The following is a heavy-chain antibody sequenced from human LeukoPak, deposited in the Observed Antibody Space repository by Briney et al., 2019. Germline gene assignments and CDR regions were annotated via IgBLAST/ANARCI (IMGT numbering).Heavy chain of an antibody. Sequence: GGSLRLSCAASGFTFNTYWMHWVRQAPGKGLVWVSRIRSDGSSASYADSVRGRFTISRDNAKNTLYLQMNSLRAEDTAVYYCAGVLGVRDLAYFDYWGHGTLVTVSS. CDR1: GFTFNTYW. CDR3: AGVLGVRDLAYFDY. J-gene: IGHJ4*01. D-gene: IGHD3-10*01. V-gene: IGHV3-74*01. CDR2: IRSDGSSA.